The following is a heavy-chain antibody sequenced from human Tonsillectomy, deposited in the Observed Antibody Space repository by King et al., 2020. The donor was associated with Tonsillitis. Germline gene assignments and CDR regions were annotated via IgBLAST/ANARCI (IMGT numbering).Heavy chain of an antibody. V-gene: IGHV4-59*08. CDR3: ARQNYYGMDV. Sequence: QLQESGPGLVKPSETLSLTCTVSGGSISPYYWSWIRQPPGKGLEWIGYIYNSGNTNYNTSLKSRVTISVDTSKNQFSLKLNSVTAAGTAVYYCARQNYYGMDVWGQGTTVTVSS. J-gene: IGHJ6*02. CDR1: GGSISPYY. CDR2: IYNSGNT.